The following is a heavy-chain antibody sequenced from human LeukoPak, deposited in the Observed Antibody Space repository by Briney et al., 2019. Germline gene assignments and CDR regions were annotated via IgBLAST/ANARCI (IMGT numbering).Heavy chain of an antibody. CDR1: GFTFSSHA. J-gene: IGHJ4*02. CDR3: ARTDGYSSSWYDY. D-gene: IGHD6-13*01. CDR2: INHDGSST. Sequence: PGGSLRLSCAASGFTFSSHAMHWVRQAPGKGLVWVSRINHDGSSTNYADSVKGRFTISRDNTKNTVFLQMNSLRAEDTAVYYCARTDGYSSSWYDYWGQGTPVTVSS. V-gene: IGHV3-74*01.